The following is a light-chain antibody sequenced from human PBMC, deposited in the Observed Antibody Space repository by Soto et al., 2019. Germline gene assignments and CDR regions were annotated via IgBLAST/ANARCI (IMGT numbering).Light chain of an antibody. CDR2: ENN. CDR3: APWDGSLSAGV. V-gene: IGLV1-51*02. Sequence: QSVLTQPPSVSAAPEQKVTTSCSGGSSNLGINFVSWYQQFPGAVPKLLIYENNKRPSGIPDRFSGAKSGTSATLDITGFQTGEEADYYCAPWDGSLSAGVFGGGTKVTVL. J-gene: IGLJ1*01. CDR1: SSNLGINF.